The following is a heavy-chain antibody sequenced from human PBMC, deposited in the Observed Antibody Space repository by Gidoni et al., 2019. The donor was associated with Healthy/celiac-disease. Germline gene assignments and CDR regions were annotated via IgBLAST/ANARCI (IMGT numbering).Heavy chain of an antibody. V-gene: IGHV4-59*01. CDR3: ARALGGAGYDRPPTYYDYMDV. D-gene: IGHD5-12*01. Sequence: QVQLQESGPGLGKPSETLSLTCTVSGGAISSYYWTWIRQPPGKGLEWIGYIYYCGSTNYNPSHKGRVTISVDTSKSQFSLKLSSVTAADTAVYYCARALGGAGYDRPPTYYDYMDVWGKGTTVTVSS. CDR2: IYYCGST. CDR1: GGAISSYY. J-gene: IGHJ6*03.